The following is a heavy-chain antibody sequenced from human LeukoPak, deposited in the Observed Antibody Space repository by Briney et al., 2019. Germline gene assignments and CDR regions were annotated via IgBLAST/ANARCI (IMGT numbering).Heavy chain of an antibody. CDR1: GFTFSSYT. Sequence: GGSLRLSCAASGFTFSSYTMHWVRQAPGKGLEWVAVISFDGGNKYYADSVKGRFTISRDNSKNTLYLQMNSLRAEDTAVYYCARGVTIFGVVEYYLDYWGQGTLVTVSS. J-gene: IGHJ4*02. CDR3: ARGVTIFGVVEYYLDY. D-gene: IGHD3-3*01. CDR2: ISFDGGNK. V-gene: IGHV3-30-3*01.